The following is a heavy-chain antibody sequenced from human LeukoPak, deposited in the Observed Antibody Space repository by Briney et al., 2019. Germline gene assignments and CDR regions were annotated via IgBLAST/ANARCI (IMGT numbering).Heavy chain of an antibody. CDR2: IYYSGST. Sequence: PSETLSLTCTVSGGSISSSSYYWGWIRQPPGKGLEWIGSIYYSGSTYYNPSLKSRVTISVDTSKNQFSLKLSSVTAADTAVYCCARAHYYGSGSLWGQGTMVTVSS. CDR1: GGSISSSSYY. CDR3: ARAHYYGSGSL. J-gene: IGHJ3*01. V-gene: IGHV4-39*01. D-gene: IGHD3-10*01.